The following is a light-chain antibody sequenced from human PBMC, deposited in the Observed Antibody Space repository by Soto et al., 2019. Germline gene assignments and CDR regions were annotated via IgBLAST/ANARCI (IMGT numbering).Light chain of an antibody. CDR3: QQYGSSLWT. Sequence: EIVLTQSPGTLSLSPGERATLSCRANQSVSSSYLAWYQQKPGQTPRLLIYGASSRATGIPDRFSGSGSETVFTLTISRLEPEDFAVYYCQQYGSSLWTFGQGTKVEIK. CDR1: QSVSSSY. V-gene: IGKV3-20*01. J-gene: IGKJ1*01. CDR2: GAS.